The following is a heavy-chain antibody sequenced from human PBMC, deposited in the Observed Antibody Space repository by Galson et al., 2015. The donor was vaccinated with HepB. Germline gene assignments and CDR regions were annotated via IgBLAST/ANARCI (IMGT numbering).Heavy chain of an antibody. CDR1: GYSISSGYY. CDR3: ARVRRNPSDYYYNGMDV. D-gene: IGHD1-14*01. CDR2: IYHSGST. Sequence: ETLSLTCTVSGYSISSGYYWGWIRQPPGKGLEWIGSIYHSGSTYYNPSLKSRVTISVDTSKNQFSLKLSSVTAADTAVYYCARVRRNPSDYYYNGMDVWGQGTTVTVSS. V-gene: IGHV4-38-2*02. J-gene: IGHJ6*02.